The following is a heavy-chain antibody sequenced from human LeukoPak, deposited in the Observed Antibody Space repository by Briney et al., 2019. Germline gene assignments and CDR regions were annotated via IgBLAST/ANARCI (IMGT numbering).Heavy chain of an antibody. Sequence: PGGSLRLSCAASGFTFSSYAMSWVRQAPGKGLEWVSGISGSDGSTNYADSVKGRFTISRENSKNTLYLQMNSLRAEDTAVYYCARDRGIYYYGSGSYYKENWFDPWGQGTLVTVSS. V-gene: IGHV3-23*01. CDR2: ISGSDGST. D-gene: IGHD3-10*01. CDR1: GFTFSSYA. CDR3: ARDRGIYYYGSGSYYKENWFDP. J-gene: IGHJ5*02.